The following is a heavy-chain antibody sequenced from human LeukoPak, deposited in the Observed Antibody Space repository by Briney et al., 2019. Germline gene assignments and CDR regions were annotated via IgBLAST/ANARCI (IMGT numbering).Heavy chain of an antibody. D-gene: IGHD2-15*01. CDR1: GFTFSSYW. CDR2: INSDGSST. CDR3: ARGKYCSGGSCYEYWFDP. J-gene: IGHJ5*02. V-gene: IGHV3-74*01. Sequence: GGSLRLSCAASGFTFSSYWMHWVRQAPGKGLVWVSRINSDGSSTSYADSVKGRFTISRDNAKNTLYLQMNSLRADDTAVYYCARGKYCSGGSCYEYWFDPWGQGTLVTVSS.